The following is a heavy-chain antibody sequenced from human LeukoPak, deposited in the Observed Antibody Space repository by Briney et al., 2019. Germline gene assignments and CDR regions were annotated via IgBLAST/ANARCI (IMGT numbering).Heavy chain of an antibody. J-gene: IGHJ4*02. CDR1: GYSFTSYW. Sequence: GESLKISCKGSGYSFTSYWIGWVRQMPGKGLEWMGIIYPGDSDTRYSPSFQGQVTISADKSISTAYLQWSSLKASDTAMYYCARGNQVNYEILTGYGTYFDYWGQGTLVTVSS. D-gene: IGHD3-9*01. CDR2: IYPGDSDT. V-gene: IGHV5-51*01. CDR3: ARGNQVNYEILTGYGTYFDY.